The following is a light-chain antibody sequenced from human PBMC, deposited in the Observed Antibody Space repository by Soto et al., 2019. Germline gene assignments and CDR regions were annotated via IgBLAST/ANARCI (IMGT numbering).Light chain of an antibody. CDR2: EVG. Sequence: QSALTQPASVSGSPGQSITISCTGTSSDVGGYNYVSWYQQYPGKAPKLMIYEVGNRPSGVSNRFSGSKSGNTASLTISGLQAEDEADYYCSSYTSSTLYVFGTGTKVTVL. V-gene: IGLV2-14*01. J-gene: IGLJ1*01. CDR1: SSDVGGYNY. CDR3: SSYTSSTLYV.